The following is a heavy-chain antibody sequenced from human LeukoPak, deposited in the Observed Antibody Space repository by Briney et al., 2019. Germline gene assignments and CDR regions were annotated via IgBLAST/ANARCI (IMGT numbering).Heavy chain of an antibody. CDR2: VSFTWSG. V-gene: IGHV4-59*01. CDR3: ARLLDNDTSGDPDTFDV. CDR1: GGSLSGDC. D-gene: IGHD3-22*01. J-gene: IGHJ3*01. Sequence: SETLSLTCTVSGGSLSGDCWCWSRQRPRPGLELIWYVSFTWSGTYNSSLSSRVTISIATSKSQFSLKLTSVTSADTDVYSCARLLDNDTSGDPDTFDVWGQGTTVIVSS.